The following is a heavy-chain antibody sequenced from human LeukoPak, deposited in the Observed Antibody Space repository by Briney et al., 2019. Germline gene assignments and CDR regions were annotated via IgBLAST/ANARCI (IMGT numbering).Heavy chain of an antibody. CDR1: GFTVSNFW. J-gene: IGHJ4*02. D-gene: IGHD1-7*01. Sequence: GGSLRLSCAASGFTVSNFWMSWVRQAPGKGLEWVANIKEDGTEKDYVDSVKGRFTISRDNAKNSLSLQMNSLRVEDTAVYYCARAGSFWHYVYWGQGTLVTVSS. CDR3: ARAGSFWHYVY. CDR2: IKEDGTEK. V-gene: IGHV3-7*01.